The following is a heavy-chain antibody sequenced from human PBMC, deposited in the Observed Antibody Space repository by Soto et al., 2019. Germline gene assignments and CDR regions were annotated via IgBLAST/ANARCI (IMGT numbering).Heavy chain of an antibody. D-gene: IGHD1-7*01. J-gene: IGHJ3*02. CDR1: GGTFSSYA. CDR2: IIPIFGTA. V-gene: IGHV1-69*13. Sequence: SVKVSCKASGGTFSSYAISWVRQAPGQGLEWMGGIIPIFGTANYAQKFQGRVTITADESTSTAYMELSSLRSEDTAVYYCARDRPIDWNYVIHAFDIWGQGTMVTVSS. CDR3: ARDRPIDWNYVIHAFDI.